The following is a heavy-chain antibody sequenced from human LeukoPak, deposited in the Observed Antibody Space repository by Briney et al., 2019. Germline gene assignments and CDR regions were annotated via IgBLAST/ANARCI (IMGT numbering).Heavy chain of an antibody. Sequence: ASVKVSRKASGGTFSSYAISWVRQAPGQGLEWMGGIIPIFGTANYAQKFQGRVTITTDESTSTAYMELSSLRSEDTAVYYCASDTTYDSSGYYPLDYWGQGTLVTVSS. D-gene: IGHD3-22*01. CDR3: ASDTTYDSSGYYPLDY. CDR2: IIPIFGTA. V-gene: IGHV1-69*05. CDR1: GGTFSSYA. J-gene: IGHJ4*02.